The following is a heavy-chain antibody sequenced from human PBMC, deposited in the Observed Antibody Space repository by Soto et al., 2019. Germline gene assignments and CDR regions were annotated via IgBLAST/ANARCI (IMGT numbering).Heavy chain of an antibody. CDR3: TTAPCGSYYYYYGMDV. V-gene: IGHV3-15*01. J-gene: IGHJ6*02. CDR2: IKSKTYGGTT. CDR1: GFTFSNAW. Sequence: GGSLRLSCAASGFTFSNAWMSWVRQAPGKGLEWVGRIKSKTYGGTTDYAAPVKGRFTISRDDSKNKLYLQMNSLKTEDTAVYYCTTAPCGSYYYYYGMDVWGQGTTVTVSS. D-gene: IGHD1-26*01.